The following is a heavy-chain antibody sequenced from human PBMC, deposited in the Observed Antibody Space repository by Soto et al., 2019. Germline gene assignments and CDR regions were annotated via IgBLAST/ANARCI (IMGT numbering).Heavy chain of an antibody. J-gene: IGHJ6*02. Sequence: ASVKVSCKASGYTFTSHYMHWVRQAPGQGLEWMGIINPSGGSTNYAQKLQGRVTMTTDTSTSTAYMELRSLRSDDTAVYYCARDLVAVAGRGYYYYYGMDVWGQGTTVTVSS. CDR1: GYTFTSHY. V-gene: IGHV1-46*01. D-gene: IGHD6-19*01. CDR3: ARDLVAVAGRGYYYYYGMDV. CDR2: INPSGGST.